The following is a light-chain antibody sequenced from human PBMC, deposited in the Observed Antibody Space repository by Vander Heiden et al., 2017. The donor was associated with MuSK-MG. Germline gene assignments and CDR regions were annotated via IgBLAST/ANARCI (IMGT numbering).Light chain of an antibody. CDR1: QSVGSD. J-gene: IGKJ5*01. CDR3: QHYGGT. CDR2: DAS. Sequence: EVVMTQSPATLSVSPGERATLSCRASQSVGSDLAWYQQKPGQSPRLLIYDASTRITGVPARFSGSGSGTEFTLTITSLESEDSGTFYGQHYGGTFGQGTRVEIK. V-gene: IGKV3-15*01.